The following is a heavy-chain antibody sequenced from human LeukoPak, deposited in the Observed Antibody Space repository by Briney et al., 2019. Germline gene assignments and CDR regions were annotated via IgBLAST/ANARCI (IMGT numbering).Heavy chain of an antibody. CDR2: INTHGSST. D-gene: IGHD3-16*01. V-gene: IGHV3-74*01. Sequence: PGGPLRLSCAASGFAFSNYWLHWVRQAPGKGLEWVARINTHGSSTSYADSVKGRFTISRDNAKNTLYLQMTSLSAEDTAVYYALAGYYYYYMDVWGKGTTVTVSS. CDR1: GFAFSNYW. J-gene: IGHJ6*03. CDR3: LAGYYYYYMDV.